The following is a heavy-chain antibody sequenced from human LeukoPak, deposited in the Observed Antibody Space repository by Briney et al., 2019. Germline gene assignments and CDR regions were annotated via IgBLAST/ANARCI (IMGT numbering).Heavy chain of an antibody. V-gene: IGHV3-7*01. J-gene: IGHJ4*02. CDR3: ARGVGDGDYFDY. Sequence: PGRSLRLSCTASGFTFGDYAMSWVRQAPGKGLEWVANIKQDGSEKYYVDSVKGRFTISRDNAKNSLYLQMNSLRAEDTAVYYCARGVGDGDYFDYWGQGTLVTVSS. D-gene: IGHD3-10*01. CDR1: GFTFGDYA. CDR2: IKQDGSEK.